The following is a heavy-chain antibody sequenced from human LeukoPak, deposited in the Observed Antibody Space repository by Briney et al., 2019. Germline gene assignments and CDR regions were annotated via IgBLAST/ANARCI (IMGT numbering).Heavy chain of an antibody. Sequence: GGSLRLSCAASGFTFSSYAMSWVRQAPGKGLEWVSAISGSGGSTYYADSVKGRFTISRDDSKNTLYLQMNSLRAEDTAVYYCAKMGYGPTLNFDYWGQGTLVTVSS. CDR1: GFTFSSYA. CDR2: ISGSGGST. CDR3: AKMGYGPTLNFDY. D-gene: IGHD5-18*01. V-gene: IGHV3-23*01. J-gene: IGHJ4*02.